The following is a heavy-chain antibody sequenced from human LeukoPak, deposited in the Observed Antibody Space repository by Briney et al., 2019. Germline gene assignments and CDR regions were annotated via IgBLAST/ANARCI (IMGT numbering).Heavy chain of an antibody. CDR3: AKSFFPGGSSFTFDI. Sequence: GGSLRLSCAASGFTFSSYAMSWVRQAPGKGLEWVSAISGSGGSTYYADSVKGRSTISRDNSKNTLYLQMNSLRAEDTAVYYCAKSFFPGGSSFTFDIWGQGTLVTVSS. D-gene: IGHD3-10*01. V-gene: IGHV3-23*01. CDR2: ISGSGGST. CDR1: GFTFSSYA. J-gene: IGHJ3*02.